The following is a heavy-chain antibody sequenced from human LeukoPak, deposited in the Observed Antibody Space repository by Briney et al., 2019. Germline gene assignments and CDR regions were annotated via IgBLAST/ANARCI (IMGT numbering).Heavy chain of an antibody. D-gene: IGHD5-12*01. Sequence: GESLKISCKGSGYSFTSYWIGWVRQMPGKGLEWMGIIYPGDSDTRYSPSFQGQVTISADKSISTAYLQWSSLKASDTAMYYCARQGRAGDIVATIWDPEIIHFDYWGQGTLVTVSS. V-gene: IGHV5-51*01. CDR3: ARQGRAGDIVATIWDPEIIHFDY. CDR2: IYPGDSDT. CDR1: GYSFTSYW. J-gene: IGHJ4*02.